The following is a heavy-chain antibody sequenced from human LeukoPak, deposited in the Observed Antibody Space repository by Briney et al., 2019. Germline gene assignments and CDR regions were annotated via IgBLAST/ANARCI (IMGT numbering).Heavy chain of an antibody. CDR3: ATVRGLYSGYDYYFDY. CDR2: FDPEDGET. CDR1: GYTLTEFS. Sequence: ASVTVSCKVSGYTLTEFSMHWVRQPPGKGLEWMGGFDPEDGETIYAQKFHGRVTTTEDTSTDTAYMGLSSLRSEDTAVYYCATVRGLYSGYDYYFDYWGQGTLVTVSS. V-gene: IGHV1-24*01. D-gene: IGHD5-12*01. J-gene: IGHJ4*02.